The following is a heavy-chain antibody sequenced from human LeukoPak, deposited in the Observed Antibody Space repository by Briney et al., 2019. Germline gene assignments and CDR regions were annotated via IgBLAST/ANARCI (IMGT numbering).Heavy chain of an antibody. J-gene: IGHJ4*02. Sequence: SETLSLTCGVSGGSISSNNWWSWVRQPPGQGLEWIGEIYHSGSANYNPSLKSRVIISVDKSKNQLSLKLISVTAADTAVYYCARDVGTALVTGDYWGQGTLVTVSS. CDR1: GGSISSNNW. CDR2: IYHSGSA. V-gene: IGHV4-4*02. CDR3: ARDVGTALVTGDY. D-gene: IGHD5-18*01.